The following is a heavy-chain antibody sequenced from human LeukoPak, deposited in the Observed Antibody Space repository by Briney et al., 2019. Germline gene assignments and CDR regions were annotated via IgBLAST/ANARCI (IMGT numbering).Heavy chain of an antibody. D-gene: IGHD3-3*01. J-gene: IGHJ4*02. Sequence: GGSLRLSCAASGNYWMHWVRQAPGKGLVWVSHINSDGSWTSYADSVKGRFTISRDIAKNTLYLQMNSLRAEDTGVYYCAKDHYWSIDYWGRGTLVTVSS. V-gene: IGHV3-74*01. CDR2: INSDGSWT. CDR3: AKDHYWSIDY. CDR1: GNYW.